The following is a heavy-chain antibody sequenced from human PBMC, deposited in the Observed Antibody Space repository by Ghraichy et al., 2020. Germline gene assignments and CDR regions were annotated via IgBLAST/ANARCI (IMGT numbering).Heavy chain of an antibody. CDR2: INQDGSAK. V-gene: IGHV3-7*02. J-gene: IGHJ6*02. CDR1: GFTFTTYW. Sequence: GGSLRLSCAPSGFTFTTYWMTWVRQAPGKGLEWVANINQDGSAKFYVDSVKGRFSISRDNVESSLFLQMNTLRAEDTAVYFCVRDMDVWGQGTAVTVSS. CDR3: VRDMDV.